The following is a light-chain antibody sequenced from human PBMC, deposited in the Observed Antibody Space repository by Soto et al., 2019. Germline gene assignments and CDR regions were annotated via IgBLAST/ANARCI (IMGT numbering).Light chain of an antibody. CDR3: EYYGTSIT. CDR2: GTS. Sequence: EIVLTQSPGTLSLSPGERGTLSCRTSQSISNNHLSWYQQKPGQAPRLLIHGTSNRANGVQDRFSGSGSGTDFTLTFSRLEPEDFAVYYCEYYGTSITFGGGTKVDIK. V-gene: IGKV3-20*01. J-gene: IGKJ4*01. CDR1: QSISNNH.